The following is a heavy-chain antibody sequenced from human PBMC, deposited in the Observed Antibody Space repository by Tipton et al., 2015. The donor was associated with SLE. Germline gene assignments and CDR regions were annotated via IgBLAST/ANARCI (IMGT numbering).Heavy chain of an antibody. Sequence: TLSLTCTVSGGSISSYYWSWIRQPPGKGLEWIGYIYYSGSTNYNPSLNSRVTISVDTSKNQFSLKLSSVTAADTAVYYCARLGSRPYNSGWYSWGQGTLVTVSS. D-gene: IGHD6-19*01. V-gene: IGHV4-59*08. J-gene: IGHJ4*02. CDR2: IYYSGST. CDR3: ARLGSRPYNSGWYS. CDR1: GGSISSYY.